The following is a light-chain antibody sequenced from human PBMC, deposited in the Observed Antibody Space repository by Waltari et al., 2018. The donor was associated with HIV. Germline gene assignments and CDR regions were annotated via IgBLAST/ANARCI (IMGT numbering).Light chain of an antibody. CDR3: CSYVSNVI. J-gene: IGLJ2*01. CDR2: EVS. V-gene: IGLV2-23*02. CDR1: SSDVATYKL. Sequence: QSALTQPASVSGSPGQSITISCTRTSSDVATYKLVSWYQQHPGKAPKLMIYEVSKRPSGVSDRFSGSKSGDTASRTISGLQAEDDADYYCCSYVSNVIFGGGTKLTVL.